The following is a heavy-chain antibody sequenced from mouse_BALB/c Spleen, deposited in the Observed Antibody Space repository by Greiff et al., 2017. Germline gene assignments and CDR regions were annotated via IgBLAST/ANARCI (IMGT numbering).Heavy chain of an antibody. D-gene: IGHD1-2*01. J-gene: IGHJ4*01. CDR2: ISTYYGDA. CDR1: GYTFTDYA. Sequence: QVQLKQSGAELVRPGVSVKISCKGSGYTFTDYAMHWVQQSHAKSLEWIGVISTYYGDASYNQKFKGKATMTVDKSSSTAYMELVRLTSEDSAIYYCARIYGYEYYYAMDYWGQGTAVTVSA. V-gene: IGHV1S137*01. CDR3: ARIYGYEYYYAMDY.